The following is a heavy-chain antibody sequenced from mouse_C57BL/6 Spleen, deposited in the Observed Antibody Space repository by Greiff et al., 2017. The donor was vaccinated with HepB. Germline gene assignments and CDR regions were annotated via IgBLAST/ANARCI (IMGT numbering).Heavy chain of an antibody. Sequence: EVKLQESGPSLVKPSQSLSLTCSVTGYSITSGYYWNWIRQFPGNKLEWMGYISYDGSNNYNPSLKNRISITRDTSKNQFFLKLNSVTTEDTATYYCARYDGYYDWYFDVWGTGTTVTVSS. D-gene: IGHD2-3*01. V-gene: IGHV3-6*01. CDR3: ARYDGYYDWYFDV. J-gene: IGHJ1*03. CDR1: GYSITSGYY. CDR2: ISYDGSN.